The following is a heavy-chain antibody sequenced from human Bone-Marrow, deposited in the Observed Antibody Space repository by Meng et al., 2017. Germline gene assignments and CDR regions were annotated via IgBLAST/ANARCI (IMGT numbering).Heavy chain of an antibody. CDR1: SGSINSYF. D-gene: IGHD1-26*01. Sequence: VQLPGAGPGLLKPSETLSLTCTVSSGSINSYFWSWIRQPPGKGPEWIGYISYSGSTNYNPSLKSRVTISVDTSKNQFSLKLSSVTAADTAVYYCARVGYSGSRVTSYYFDYWGQGTLVTVSS. CDR2: ISYSGST. CDR3: ARVGYSGSRVTSYYFDY. V-gene: IGHV4-59*01. J-gene: IGHJ4*02.